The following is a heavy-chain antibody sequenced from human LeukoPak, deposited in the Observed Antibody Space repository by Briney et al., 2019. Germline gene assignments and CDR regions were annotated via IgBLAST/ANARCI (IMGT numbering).Heavy chain of an antibody. Sequence: SVKISCKASGGTFSSYTISWVRQAPGQGLEWMGRIIPILGIANYAQKFQGRVTITADKSTSIAYMELSSLRSEDTAVYYCARDYVDTAMVIYFDYWGQGTLVTVSS. CDR1: GGTFSSYT. V-gene: IGHV1-69*04. D-gene: IGHD5-18*01. CDR2: IIPILGIA. J-gene: IGHJ4*02. CDR3: ARDYVDTAMVIYFDY.